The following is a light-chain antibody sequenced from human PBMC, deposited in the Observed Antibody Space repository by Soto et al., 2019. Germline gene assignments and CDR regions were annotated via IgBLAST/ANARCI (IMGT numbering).Light chain of an antibody. CDR2: DVS. V-gene: IGLV2-11*01. Sequence: QSVLTQPRSVSGSPGQSATISCTGTSSDVGVYNYVSWYQQHPGKAPKLMIYDVSKRPSGVPDRFSGSKSGNTASLTISGLQAEDEADYYCCSYAGSYTLGVFGGGTKLTVL. CDR3: CSYAGSYTLGV. J-gene: IGLJ3*02. CDR1: SSDVGVYNY.